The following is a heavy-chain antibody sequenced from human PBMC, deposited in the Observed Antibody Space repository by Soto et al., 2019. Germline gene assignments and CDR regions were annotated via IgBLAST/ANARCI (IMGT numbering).Heavy chain of an antibody. V-gene: IGHV3-11*01. J-gene: IGHJ6*03. Sequence: QVQLVESGGGLVKPGGSLRLSCIASGFTLSDYYMSWVRQAPGKGLEWVADMSSSGTIDTYADSVKGRSTITRDNAKNSLFLQMNGLRAEDTSVHYCARRTMGNYYYMDVWGKGTTVTVSS. CDR2: MSSSGTID. CDR3: ARRTMGNYYYMDV. D-gene: IGHD3-10*01. CDR1: GFTLSDYY.